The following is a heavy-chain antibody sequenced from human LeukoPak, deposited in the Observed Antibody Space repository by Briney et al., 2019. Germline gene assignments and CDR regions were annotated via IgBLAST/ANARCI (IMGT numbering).Heavy chain of an antibody. CDR3: ARGGGNGGGWVGHYYYMDV. J-gene: IGHJ6*03. D-gene: IGHD4-23*01. CDR1: GGSISSYY. CDR2: MYHSGSA. Sequence: SETLSLTCTVSGGSISSYYWSWIRQPPGKGLEWIGSMYHSGSAYYNPSLKSRVTISVDTSKNQFSLNLRSVTAADTAVYYCARGGGNGGGWVGHYYYMDVWGKGTTVTVSS. V-gene: IGHV4-38-2*02.